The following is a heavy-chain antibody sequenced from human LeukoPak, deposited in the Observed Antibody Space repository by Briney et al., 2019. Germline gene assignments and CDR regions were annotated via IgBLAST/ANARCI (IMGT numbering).Heavy chain of an antibody. CDR3: AKARVPRRDYFDY. V-gene: IGHV3-9*01. J-gene: IGHJ4*02. Sequence: GGSLRLSCTASTFTLGNYAMHWVRHAPGKGLEWVSGIGWNSGSVAYAESVKGRFTISRDNAKNSLYLQMNSLRAEDTAVYYCAKARVPRRDYFDYWGQGTLVTVSS. CDR1: TFTLGNYA. D-gene: IGHD5-24*01. CDR2: IGWNSGSV.